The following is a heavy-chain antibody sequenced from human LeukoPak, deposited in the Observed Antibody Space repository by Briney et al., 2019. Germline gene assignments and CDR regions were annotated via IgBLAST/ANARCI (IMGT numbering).Heavy chain of an antibody. CDR1: GGSISSGSYY. V-gene: IGHV4-61*02. D-gene: IGHD5-12*01. Sequence: PSETLSLTCTVSGGSISSGSYYWSWIRQPAGKGLEWIGRIYTSGSTNYNPSLKSRVTISVDTSKNQFSLKLSSVTAADTAVYYCARRPSGYDSIFDYWGQGTLVTVSS. CDR2: IYTSGST. J-gene: IGHJ4*02. CDR3: ARRPSGYDSIFDY.